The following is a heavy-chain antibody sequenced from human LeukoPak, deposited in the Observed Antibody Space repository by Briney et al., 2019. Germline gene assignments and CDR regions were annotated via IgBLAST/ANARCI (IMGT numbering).Heavy chain of an antibody. J-gene: IGHJ6*02. Sequence: SETLSLTCTVSGGSISSYYWSWIRQPPGKGLEWIGYIYYSGSTNYNPSLKSRVTISVDTSKNQFSLKLSSVTAADTAVYYCARHSDNYDFWSDYLYGMDVWGQGTTVTVSS. CDR2: IYYSGST. V-gene: IGHV4-59*08. D-gene: IGHD3-3*01. CDR3: ARHSDNYDFWSDYLYGMDV. CDR1: GGSISSYY.